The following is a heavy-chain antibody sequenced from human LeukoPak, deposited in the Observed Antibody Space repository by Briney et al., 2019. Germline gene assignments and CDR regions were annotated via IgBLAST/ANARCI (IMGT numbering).Heavy chain of an antibody. D-gene: IGHD2-15*01. Sequence: SETLSLTCTVSGGSISGYYWSWIRQPPGKGLEWIGYIYYSGSTYYNPSLKSRVTISVDTSKNQFSLKLSSVTAADTAVYYCARDRAMGLGYCSGGSCQRAFDIWGQGTMVTVSS. J-gene: IGHJ3*02. CDR2: IYYSGST. CDR3: ARDRAMGLGYCSGGSCQRAFDI. CDR1: GGSISGYY. V-gene: IGHV4-59*06.